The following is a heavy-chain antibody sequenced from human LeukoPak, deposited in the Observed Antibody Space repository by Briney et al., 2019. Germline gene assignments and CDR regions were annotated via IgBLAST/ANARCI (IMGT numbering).Heavy chain of an antibody. CDR3: ARGPRLRFLEWSPDYYYYYGMDV. CDR1: GFTFSSYS. D-gene: IGHD3-3*01. J-gene: IGHJ6*02. Sequence: PGGSLRLSCAASGFTFSSYSMNWVRQAPGKGLEWVSSISSSSSYIYYADSVKGRFTISRDSAKNSLYLQMNSLRAEDTAVYYCARGPRLRFLEWSPDYYYYYGMDVWGQGTTVTVSS. CDR2: ISSSSSYI. V-gene: IGHV3-21*01.